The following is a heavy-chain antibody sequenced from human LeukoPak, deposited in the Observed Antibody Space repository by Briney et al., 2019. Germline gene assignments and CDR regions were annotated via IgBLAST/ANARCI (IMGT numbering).Heavy chain of an antibody. Sequence: PGGSLRLSCAASGFTFSSYSMNWVRQAPGKGLEWVSYISSSSSTIYYADSVKGRFTISRDNAKNSLYLQMNSLRAEDTAVCYCARCSYSGGSCPDYWGQGTLVTVSS. CDR2: ISSSSSTI. D-gene: IGHD2-15*01. J-gene: IGHJ4*02. V-gene: IGHV3-48*01. CDR1: GFTFSSYS. CDR3: ARCSYSGGSCPDY.